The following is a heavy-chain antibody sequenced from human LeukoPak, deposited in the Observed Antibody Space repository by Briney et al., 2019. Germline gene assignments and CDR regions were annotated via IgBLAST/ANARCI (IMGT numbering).Heavy chain of an antibody. CDR3: ARTQLNGSRAP. CDR1: GLRIGTYW. D-gene: IGHD3-10*01. J-gene: IGHJ5*02. CDR2: INQDGSGK. Sequence: GGSLRLSCAASGLRIGTYWMTWARQVPGKGLEWMANINQDGSGKSYVDSVKGRFTISRDNAKNSLYLQMNGLRADDTAVYYCARTQLNGSRAPWGQGTLVTVSS. V-gene: IGHV3-7*01.